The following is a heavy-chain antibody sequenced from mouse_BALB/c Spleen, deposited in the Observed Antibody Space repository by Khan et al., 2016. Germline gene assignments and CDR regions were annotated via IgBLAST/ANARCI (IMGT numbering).Heavy chain of an antibody. CDR2: INTNTGET. D-gene: IGHD1-1*01. J-gene: IGHJ2*01. Sequence: QIQLVQSGPELKKPGETVKISCKASGYTFTNFGINWVRQAPGKGLEWMDWINTNTGETTYADDFKGRFAFSLETSASTAYLQINNLKNEDTATYFCATGITTGIATRRQYWGQGTTLTVSS. CDR1: GYTFTNFG. CDR3: ATGITTGIATRRQY. V-gene: IGHV9-3-1*01.